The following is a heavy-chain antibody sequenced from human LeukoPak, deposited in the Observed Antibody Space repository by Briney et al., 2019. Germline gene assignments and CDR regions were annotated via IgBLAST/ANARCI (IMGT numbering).Heavy chain of an antibody. CDR3: ARDVFPSGSYDDY. CDR1: GFTFSSYG. V-gene: IGHV3-30*02. J-gene: IGHJ4*02. CDR2: IRYDGSNK. Sequence: GGSLRLSCAASGFTFSSYGMHWVRQAPGKGLEWVAFIRYDGSNKYYADSVKGRFTISRDNSKNTLYLQMNSLRAEDTAVYYCARDVFPSGSYDDYWGQGTLVTVSS. D-gene: IGHD1-26*01.